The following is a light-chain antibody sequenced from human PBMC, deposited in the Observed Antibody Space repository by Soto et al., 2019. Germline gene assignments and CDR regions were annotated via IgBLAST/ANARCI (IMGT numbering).Light chain of an antibody. Sequence: QSALTQPASVSGSPGQSITISCTGTSSDVGSYNLVSWYQQHPGKAPKLMIYEGSKRPSGVSNRFSGSKSGNTASLTISGLQAEDESDYCCCSYVGSSTWVFGGGTKLTVL. CDR3: CSYVGSSTWV. J-gene: IGLJ3*02. CDR2: EGS. CDR1: SSDVGSYNL. V-gene: IGLV2-23*01.